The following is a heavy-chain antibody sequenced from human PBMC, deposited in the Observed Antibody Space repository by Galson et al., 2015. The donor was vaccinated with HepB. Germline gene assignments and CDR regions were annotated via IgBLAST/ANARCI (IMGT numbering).Heavy chain of an antibody. CDR1: GYTFTSYG. Sequence: SVKVSCKASGYTFTSYGISWVRQAPGQGLEWMGWISAYNGNTNYAQKLQGRVTMTTDTSTSTAYMELRSLRSNDTAVYYCARDRGYYGSGRDYYYYGMDVWGQGTTVTVSS. V-gene: IGHV1-18*04. CDR2: ISAYNGNT. J-gene: IGHJ6*02. CDR3: ARDRGYYGSGRDYYYYGMDV. D-gene: IGHD3-10*01.